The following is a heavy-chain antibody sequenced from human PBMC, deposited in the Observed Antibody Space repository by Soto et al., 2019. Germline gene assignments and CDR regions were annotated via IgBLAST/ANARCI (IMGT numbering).Heavy chain of an antibody. Sequence: SETLSLTCTVSGGSISNYYWSWIRQPPGKGLEWIGYIYNSGSTYYNPSLKSRVTISVDTSKNQFSLKLSSVTAADTAVYYCANMVRGVTDYYYYYMDVWGKGTTVTVSS. D-gene: IGHD3-10*01. CDR1: GGSISNYY. CDR3: ANMVRGVTDYYYYYMDV. J-gene: IGHJ6*03. CDR2: IYNSGST. V-gene: IGHV4-4*08.